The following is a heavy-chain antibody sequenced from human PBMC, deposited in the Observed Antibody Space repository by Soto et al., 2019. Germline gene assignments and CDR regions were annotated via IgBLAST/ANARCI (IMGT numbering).Heavy chain of an antibody. J-gene: IGHJ4*02. Sequence: PVKVSCKASGGTFSSYASSWVRQAPGQGLEWMGGIIPIFGTANYAQKFQGRVTITADESTSTAYMELSSLRSEDTAVYYCATKTSGSYSSFDYWGQGTLVTVSS. CDR1: GGTFSSYA. D-gene: IGHD3-10*01. V-gene: IGHV1-69*13. CDR3: ATKTSGSYSSFDY. CDR2: IIPIFGTA.